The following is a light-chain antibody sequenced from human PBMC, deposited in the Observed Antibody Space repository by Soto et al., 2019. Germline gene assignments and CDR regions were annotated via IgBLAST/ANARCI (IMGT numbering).Light chain of an antibody. CDR1: QTVSSSY. J-gene: IGKJ4*01. CDR2: GAF. CDR3: QQYGNSPLT. V-gene: IGKV3-20*01. Sequence: EIVLTQSPDTLSLSPGEGATLSCRASQTVSSSYLAWYQFKPGQAPRLLIYGAFNRATGISDRFSGSGSGTDFTLTISRLEPEDFAVYYCQQYGNSPLTFGGGTKVEI.